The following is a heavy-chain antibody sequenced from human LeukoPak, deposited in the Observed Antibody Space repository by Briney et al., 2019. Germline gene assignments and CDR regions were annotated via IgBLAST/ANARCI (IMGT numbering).Heavy chain of an antibody. D-gene: IGHD1-7*01. CDR2: ISYDGSNK. V-gene: IGHV3-30*03. CDR3: ARGPRYNWNSNYFPFDY. CDR1: GFTFSSYG. J-gene: IGHJ4*02. Sequence: GGSLRLSCAASGFTFSSYGMHWVRQAPGKGLEWVAVISYDGSNKYYADSVKGRFTISRDNSKNTLYLQMNSLRAEDTAVYYCARGPRYNWNSNYFPFDYWGQGTLVTASS.